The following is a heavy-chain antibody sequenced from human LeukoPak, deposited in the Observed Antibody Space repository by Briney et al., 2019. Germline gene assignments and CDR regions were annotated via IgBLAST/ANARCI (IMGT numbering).Heavy chain of an antibody. CDR2: MYFGGSS. CDR3: TRASRGYSYGFAEY. Sequence: SETLSLTCTVSGGSISSYYWSWIRQPPGKGLEWIGYMYFGGSSNYNPSLKSRVTISVDTSKNQLSLNLNSVTAADAAVYYCTRASRGYSYGFAEYWGQGTLVTVSS. CDR1: GGSISSYY. V-gene: IGHV4-59*01. D-gene: IGHD5-18*01. J-gene: IGHJ4*02.